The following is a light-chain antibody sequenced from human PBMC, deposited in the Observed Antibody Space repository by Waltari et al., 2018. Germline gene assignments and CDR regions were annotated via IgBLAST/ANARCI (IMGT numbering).Light chain of an antibody. CDR1: QSLLHSNGYTY. CDR3: MQALQTPYT. V-gene: IGKV2-28*01. J-gene: IGKJ2*01. CDR2: LVS. Sequence: IVMTPSPLSLPVTPGEPASISCRPSQSLLHSNGYTYLDWYLPKPGQSPQLLIHLVSTRASGVPDRFSGSGSGTDFTLKINRVEAEDVGVFYCMQALQTPYTFGQGTRLEIK.